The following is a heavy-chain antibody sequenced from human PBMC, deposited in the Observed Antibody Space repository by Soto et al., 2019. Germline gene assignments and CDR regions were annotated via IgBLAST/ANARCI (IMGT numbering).Heavy chain of an antibody. CDR3: AKFEGIAVATD. J-gene: IGHJ4*02. V-gene: IGHV3-30*18. D-gene: IGHD6-19*01. CDR2: ISYDGSNK. CDR1: GFTFSSYG. Sequence: QVQLVESGGGVVQPGRSLRLSCAASGFTFSSYGMHWVRQAPGKGLEWVAVISYDGSNKYYADSVKGRFTISRDNSKNTLYLQMNSLRAEDTAVYYCAKFEGIAVATDWGQGTLVTVSS.